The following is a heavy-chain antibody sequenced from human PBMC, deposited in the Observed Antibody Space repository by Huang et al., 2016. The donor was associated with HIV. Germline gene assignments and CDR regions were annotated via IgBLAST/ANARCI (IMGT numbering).Heavy chain of an antibody. CDR2: IWSDGSKE. CDR3: ARAVDGFNSKGFYMDV. J-gene: IGHJ6*03. D-gene: IGHD5-12*01. CDR1: GFIFDNFG. Sequence: QVQLVESGGGVVQPGGSLRLSCGASGFIFDNFGMHWVRQAPGKGLEWVAFIWSDGSKEYNGESVKGRFSISRDNFENMVYLQMNSLGDGDTAIYYCARAVDGFNSKGFYMDVWGKGTAVIVSS. V-gene: IGHV3-30*02.